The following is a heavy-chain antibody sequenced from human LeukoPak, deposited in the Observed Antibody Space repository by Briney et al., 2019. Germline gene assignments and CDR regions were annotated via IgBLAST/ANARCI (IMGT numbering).Heavy chain of an antibody. CDR3: ARDAPGNTALDY. D-gene: IGHD5-18*01. Sequence: GGSLRLSCAASGFTFIAYWMHWVRQAPGKWLVWVSRINGYGSSTDFADSVKGRFTISRDNAKNTLYLQMNSLRAEDTAVYYCARDAPGNTALDYWGQGTLVTVSS. CDR2: INGYGSST. CDR1: GFTFIAYW. J-gene: IGHJ4*02. V-gene: IGHV3-74*01.